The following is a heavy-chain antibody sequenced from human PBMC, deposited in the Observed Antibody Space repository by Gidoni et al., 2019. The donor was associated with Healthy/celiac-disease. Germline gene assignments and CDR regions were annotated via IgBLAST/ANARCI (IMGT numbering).Heavy chain of an antibody. CDR3: ARVEWGASGTFDY. J-gene: IGHJ4*02. CDR2: ILTSGRT. V-gene: IGHV4-61*02. CDR1: GCAISSNSYY. Sequence: QVQLQESGPRLVKPSPTLSLTCTVSGCAISSNSYYWSWIRHPAGKGLEWVGRILTSGRTDYNPALKNRVTISVDTSKNQVSREMTSVTAADTAVYYCARVEWGASGTFDYWGQGSLVTVSS. D-gene: IGHD3-3*01.